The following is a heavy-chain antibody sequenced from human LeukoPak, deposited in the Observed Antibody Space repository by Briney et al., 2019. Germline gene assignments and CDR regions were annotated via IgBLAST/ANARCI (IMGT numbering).Heavy chain of an antibody. Sequence: GGTLRLSCAASGFTFSSYGMSWVRQAPGKGLEWVSAISGSGGSTYYADSVKGRFTISRDNAKNSLYLQMNSLRAEDTAVYYCAREVSGSYLDDAFDIWGQGTMVTVSS. J-gene: IGHJ3*02. CDR1: GFTFSSYG. D-gene: IGHD1-26*01. V-gene: IGHV3-23*01. CDR3: AREVSGSYLDDAFDI. CDR2: ISGSGGST.